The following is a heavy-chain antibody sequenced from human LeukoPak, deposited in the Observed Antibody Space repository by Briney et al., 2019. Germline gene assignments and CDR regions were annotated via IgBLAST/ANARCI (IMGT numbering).Heavy chain of an antibody. J-gene: IGHJ3*02. CDR3: ARSPQGYSDAFDI. D-gene: IGHD6-13*01. V-gene: IGHV1-69*13. CDR2: IIPIFGTA. CDR1: GGTFSSYA. Sequence: ASVKVSCKASGGTFSSYAISWVRQAPGRGLEWMGGIIPIFGTANYAQKFQGRVTITADESTSTAYMELSSLRSEDTAVYYCARSPQGYSDAFDIWGQGTMVTVSS.